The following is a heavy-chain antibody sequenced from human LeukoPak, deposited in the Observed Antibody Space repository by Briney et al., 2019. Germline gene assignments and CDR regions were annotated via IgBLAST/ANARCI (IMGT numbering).Heavy chain of an antibody. CDR3: ARALFAGAFYGMDV. D-gene: IGHD3-10*01. J-gene: IGHJ6*02. CDR2: IWSDGSNK. Sequence: PGKSLRLSCAASGFTFGNYGIHWVRQAPGKGLEWVAIIWSDGSNKYYADSVKGRFTISRDNSKNTLYLQMNSLRAEDTAVYYCARALFAGAFYGMDVWGQGTTVTVSS. V-gene: IGHV3-33*01. CDR1: GFTFGNYG.